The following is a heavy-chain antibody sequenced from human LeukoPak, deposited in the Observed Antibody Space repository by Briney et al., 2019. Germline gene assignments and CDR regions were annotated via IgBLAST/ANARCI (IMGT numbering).Heavy chain of an antibody. CDR2: INPNSGGT. V-gene: IGHV1-2*02. CDR1: GYTFTGYY. Sequence: ASVKVSCKASGYTFTGYYMHWVRQAPGQGLEWMGWINPNSGGTNYAQKFQGRVTMTRDTSISTAYMELSRLRSDDTAVYYCARDWGCSSTSCYSWIFDPWGQGTLVTVSS. D-gene: IGHD2-2*01. J-gene: IGHJ5*02. CDR3: ARDWGCSSTSCYSWIFDP.